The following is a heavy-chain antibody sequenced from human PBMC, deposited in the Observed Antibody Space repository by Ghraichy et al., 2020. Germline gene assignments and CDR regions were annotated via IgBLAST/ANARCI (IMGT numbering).Heavy chain of an antibody. CDR2: IYYSGST. J-gene: IGHJ4*02. D-gene: IGHD3-22*01. V-gene: IGHV4-59*01. Sequence: ETLSLTCTVSGGSISSYYWSWIRQPPGKGLEWIGYIYYSGSTNYNPSLKSRVTISVDTSKNQFSLKLSSVTAADTAVYYCARVEDDSSGYPHYFDYWGQGTLVTVSS. CDR1: GGSISSYY. CDR3: ARVEDDSSGYPHYFDY.